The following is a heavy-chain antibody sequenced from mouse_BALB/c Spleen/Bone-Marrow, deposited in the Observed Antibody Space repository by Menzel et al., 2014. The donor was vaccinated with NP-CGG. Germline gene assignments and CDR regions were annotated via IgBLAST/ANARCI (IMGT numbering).Heavy chain of an antibody. J-gene: IGHJ2*01. V-gene: IGHV4-1*02. CDR3: ARPGTWGYFDY. D-gene: IGHD4-1*01. CDR2: INPDSSMI. Sequence: EVHLVESGGGLVQPGGSLKLSCAASGFDFSRYWMSWVRQAPGKGLEWIGEINPDSSMINYTPSLKDKFIISRDNAKNTLYLQMSKVRSEDTALYYCARPGTWGYFDYWGQGTTLTVSS. CDR1: GFDFSRYW.